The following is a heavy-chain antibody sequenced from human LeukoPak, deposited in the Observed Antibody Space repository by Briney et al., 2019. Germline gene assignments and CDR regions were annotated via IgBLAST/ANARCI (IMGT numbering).Heavy chain of an antibody. Sequence: GGSLRLSCAASGFNFSIYGIHWVRQAPGKGLEWVAFIRSDGANEFYADSVKGRFTISRDNSKNSLYLHMGSLRPEDTAVYYCAILSTIFGVISVWGQGTLVTVSS. CDR1: GFNFSIYG. J-gene: IGHJ4*02. CDR3: AILSTIFGVISV. D-gene: IGHD3-3*01. V-gene: IGHV3-30*02. CDR2: IRSDGANE.